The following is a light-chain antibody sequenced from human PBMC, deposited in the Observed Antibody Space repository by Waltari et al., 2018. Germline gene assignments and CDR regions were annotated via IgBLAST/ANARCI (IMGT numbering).Light chain of an antibody. CDR3: QQRSNWPLT. V-gene: IGKV3-11*01. J-gene: IGKJ4*01. CDR2: NAS. CDR1: HSVSRY. Sequence: EIVLTQSPATLSLSPGERATLSCRASHSVSRYLAWYQLRPGQAPRLLIFNASFRATGIPARFSGSGSETDFTLTISSLEPEDCAVYYCQQRSNWPLTFGGGTKVEIK.